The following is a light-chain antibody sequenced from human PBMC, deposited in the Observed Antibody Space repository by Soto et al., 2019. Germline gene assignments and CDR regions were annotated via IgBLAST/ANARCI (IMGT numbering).Light chain of an antibody. V-gene: IGKV3-11*01. Sequence: EIVLTQSPATLSLSPGERATLSCRASQSVSSYLAWYQQKPGQAPRLLIYDASNRATGIPPRFSGSGSGTDFTLTISSLEPEDFGLYYCQQRSNWPLFTFGPGTKVDVK. CDR3: QQRSNWPLFT. CDR1: QSVSSY. J-gene: IGKJ3*01. CDR2: DAS.